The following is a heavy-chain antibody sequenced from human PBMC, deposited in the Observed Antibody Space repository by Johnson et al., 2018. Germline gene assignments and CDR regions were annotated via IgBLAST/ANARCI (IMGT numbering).Heavy chain of an antibody. CDR2: IIPMLGTT. CDR1: GGTFSSSG. Sequence: QVQLQESVAEVKKPGSSVKVSCKASGGTFSSSGISWVRPAPGQGLEWMGGIIPMLGTTNYAQKFQDRVTITADESTTTAYLELSTLRSEDKGVYYCARDLVGHTNYYGMDVWGQGTTVTVSS. D-gene: IGHD1-26*01. CDR3: ARDLVGHTNYYGMDV. V-gene: IGHV1-69*01. J-gene: IGHJ6*02.